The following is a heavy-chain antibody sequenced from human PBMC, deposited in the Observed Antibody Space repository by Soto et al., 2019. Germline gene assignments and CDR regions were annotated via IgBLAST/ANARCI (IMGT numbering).Heavy chain of an antibody. V-gene: IGHV1-69*13. CDR3: ARYPPTYGGQEYYFDY. J-gene: IGHJ4*02. D-gene: IGHD4-17*01. CDR2: IIPIFGTA. Sequence: SVKVSCKASGGTFSSYAISWVRQAPGQGLEWMGGIIPIFGTANYAQKFQGRVTITADESTSTAYMELSSLRSEDTAVYYCARYPPTYGGQEYYFDYWGQGTLVTVSS. CDR1: GGTFSSYA.